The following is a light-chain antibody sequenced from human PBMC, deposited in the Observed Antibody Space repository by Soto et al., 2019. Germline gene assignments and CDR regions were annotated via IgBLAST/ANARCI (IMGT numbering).Light chain of an antibody. Sequence: QSALTQPVSVSGSPGQSITISCTGTSSVVGGYNYVSWYQQHPGKAPKLMIYDVSNRPSGVSNRFSGSKSGNTASLTIFGLQAEDEADYYCCSYTRGSTYVFGTGTKVTVL. CDR3: CSYTRGSTYV. CDR1: SSVVGGYNY. V-gene: IGLV2-14*03. J-gene: IGLJ1*01. CDR2: DVS.